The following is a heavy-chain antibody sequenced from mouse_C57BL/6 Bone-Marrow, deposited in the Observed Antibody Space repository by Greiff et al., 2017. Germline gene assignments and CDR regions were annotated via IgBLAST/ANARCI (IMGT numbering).Heavy chain of an antibody. Sequence: VQLLQSGPELVKPGASVKISCKASGYTFTDYYINWVKQRPGQGLEWIGWIFPGSGSTYYTEKFKGQDTLTVDKSYSTAYMLLSSLTSVNSAVYVWARCGFYYGISFAYWGQGTLVTVSA. V-gene: IGHV1-75*01. D-gene: IGHD1-1*01. J-gene: IGHJ3*01. CDR1: GYTFTDYY. CDR2: IFPGSGST. CDR3: ARCGFYYGISFAY.